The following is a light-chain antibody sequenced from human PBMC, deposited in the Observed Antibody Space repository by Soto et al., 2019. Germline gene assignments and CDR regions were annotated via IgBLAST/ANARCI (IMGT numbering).Light chain of an antibody. CDR2: GIS. CDR1: QSVTSSF. J-gene: IGKJ2*01. CDR3: QQYSTLPHT. V-gene: IGKV3-20*01. Sequence: ENVLTQSPGTLSLSPGERAALSCRASQSVTSSFFAWYQQKPGQAPRLLIYGISNRATGIPDRFSGSGSGTDFTLTISRLEPEDFVVYYCQQYSTLPHTFGQGTKLEVK.